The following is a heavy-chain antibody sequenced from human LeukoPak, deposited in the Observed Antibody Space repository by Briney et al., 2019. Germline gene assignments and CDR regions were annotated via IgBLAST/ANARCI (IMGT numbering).Heavy chain of an antibody. CDR2: IYQSGST. J-gene: IGHJ4*02. Sequence: PSETLSLTCTVSNYSISSGDYWGWIRQPPGKGLEFIGSIYQSGSTYYNPSLESRVTISVDTSRNQFSLKLSSVTAADTAVYFCARAPGVPAAISGWGQGTLVTVSS. CDR3: ARAPGVPAAISG. D-gene: IGHD2-2*02. CDR1: NYSISSGDY. V-gene: IGHV4-38-2*02.